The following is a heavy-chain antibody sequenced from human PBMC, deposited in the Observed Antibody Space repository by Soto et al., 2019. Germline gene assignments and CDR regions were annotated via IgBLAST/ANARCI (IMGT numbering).Heavy chain of an antibody. J-gene: IGHJ5*02. Sequence: ASVKVSCKASGYTFTGYYMHWVRQAPGQGLEWMGWMNPNSGNTGYAQKFQGRVTMTRNTSISTAYMELSSLRSEDTAVYYCARPSALYGDYYNWFDPWGQGTLVTVSS. CDR2: MNPNSGNT. CDR3: ARPSALYGDYYNWFDP. V-gene: IGHV1-8*02. CDR1: GYTFTGYY. D-gene: IGHD4-17*01.